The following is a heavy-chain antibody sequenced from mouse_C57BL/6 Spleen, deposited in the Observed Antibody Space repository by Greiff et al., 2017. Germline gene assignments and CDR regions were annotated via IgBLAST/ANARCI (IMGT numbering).Heavy chain of an antibody. D-gene: IGHD1-1*01. J-gene: IGHJ3*01. CDR2: ISYDGSN. CDR3: ARGGTYYGSSYGWFAY. V-gene: IGHV3-6*01. Sequence: EVKLQESGPGLVKPSQSLSLTCSVTGYSTTSGYYWNWIRQFPGNKLEWMGYISYDGSNNYNPSLKNRISITRDTSKNQFFLKLNSVTTEDTATYYCARGGTYYGSSYGWFAYWGQGTLVTVSA. CDR1: GYSTTSGYY.